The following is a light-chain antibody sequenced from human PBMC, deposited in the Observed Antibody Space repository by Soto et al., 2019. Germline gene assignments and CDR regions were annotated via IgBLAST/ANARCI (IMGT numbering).Light chain of an antibody. CDR2: GAS. J-gene: IGKJ1*01. Sequence: EMVLTQSPVTLSLSPGERATLSCRASQSVSSSALAWYHQKPGQAPRLLIYGASTRATGIPARFSGSGSGTEFTLTINSLQSEDFAVYYCQQYNNWPRTFGQGTKVDI. CDR1: QSVSSS. CDR3: QQYNNWPRT. V-gene: IGKV3-15*01.